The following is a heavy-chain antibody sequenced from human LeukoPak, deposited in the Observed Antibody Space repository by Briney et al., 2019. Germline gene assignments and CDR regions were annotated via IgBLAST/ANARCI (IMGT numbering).Heavy chain of an antibody. Sequence: PSQTLSLTCTVSGGSISSGGYYWSWIRQPPGKGLEWIGEINHSGSTNYNPSLKSRVTISVDTSKNQFSLKLSSVTAADTAVYYCARGRALLWFGDGRNWFDPWGQGTLVTVSS. J-gene: IGHJ5*02. D-gene: IGHD3-10*01. CDR3: ARGRALLWFGDGRNWFDP. CDR1: GGSISSGGYY. CDR2: INHSGST. V-gene: IGHV4-30-2*01.